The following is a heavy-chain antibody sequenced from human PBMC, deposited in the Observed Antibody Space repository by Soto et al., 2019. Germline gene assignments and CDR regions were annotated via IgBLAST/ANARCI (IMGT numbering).Heavy chain of an antibody. V-gene: IGHV3-9*01. CDR3: AKDIHLGELSYFDY. Sequence: EVQLVESGGGLVQPGRSLRLSCAASGFTFDDYAMHWVRQAPGKGLEWVSGISWNSGSLGYADSVKGRFTISRDNAKNSLYLQMNSLRAEDTALYYCAKDIHLGELSYFDYWGQGTLVTVSS. CDR2: ISWNSGSL. D-gene: IGHD3-16*02. CDR1: GFTFDDYA. J-gene: IGHJ4*02.